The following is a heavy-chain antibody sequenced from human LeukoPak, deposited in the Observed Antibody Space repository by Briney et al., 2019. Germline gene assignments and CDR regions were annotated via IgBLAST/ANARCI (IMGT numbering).Heavy chain of an antibody. V-gene: IGHV4-59*01. CDR3: ARGVGSGSYFFN. CDR1: GGSIGSYY. D-gene: IGHD1-26*01. CDR2: IHYSGST. Sequence: SETLSLTCTVSGGSIGSYYWNWIRQAPGKGLEWIGYIHYSGSTNHNSSLKSRVTISVDTSKNQYSLKLSSVTAADTAVYYCARGVGSGSYFFNWGQGTLVTVSS. J-gene: IGHJ4*02.